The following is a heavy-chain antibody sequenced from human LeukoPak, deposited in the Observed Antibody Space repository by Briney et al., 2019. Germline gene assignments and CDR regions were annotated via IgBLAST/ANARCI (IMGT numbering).Heavy chain of an antibody. Sequence: GGSLRLSCAASGFTFSDYYMSWIRQAPGKGLEWVSYISSSGSTIYYADSVKGRFTISRDNAKNSLYLQMNSLRAEDTAVYYCARGDLYSSSPLNWFDPWGQGTLVTVSS. CDR3: ARGDLYSSSPLNWFDP. D-gene: IGHD6-6*01. V-gene: IGHV3-11*04. J-gene: IGHJ5*02. CDR2: ISSSGSTI. CDR1: GFTFSDYY.